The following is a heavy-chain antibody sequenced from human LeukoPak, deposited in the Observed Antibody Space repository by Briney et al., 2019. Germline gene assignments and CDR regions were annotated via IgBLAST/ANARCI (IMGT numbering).Heavy chain of an antibody. Sequence: GGSLRLSCAASGFTFSSYWMSWVRQAPGKGLEWVSAISGSGGSTYYADSVKGRFTISRDNSKNTLYLQMNSLRAEDTAVYYCAKDPRYYYDSSGYLHWGQGTLVTVSS. J-gene: IGHJ4*02. V-gene: IGHV3-23*01. CDR2: ISGSGGST. CDR3: AKDPRYYYDSSGYLH. D-gene: IGHD3-22*01. CDR1: GFTFSSYW.